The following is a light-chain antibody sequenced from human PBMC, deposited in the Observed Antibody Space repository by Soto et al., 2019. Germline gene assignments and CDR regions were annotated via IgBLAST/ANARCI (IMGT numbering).Light chain of an antibody. CDR2: DAS. CDR1: QDITNY. J-gene: IGKJ4*01. Sequence: DIQMTQSPSSLSASVGDRVTITCLASQDITNYLNWFQHKPGKAPKLLICDASNLETGVPSRFSGRGSGTDFTFTISSLQPEDIGTYYCQQYDSFPLTFGGGTKVEIK. V-gene: IGKV1-33*01. CDR3: QQYDSFPLT.